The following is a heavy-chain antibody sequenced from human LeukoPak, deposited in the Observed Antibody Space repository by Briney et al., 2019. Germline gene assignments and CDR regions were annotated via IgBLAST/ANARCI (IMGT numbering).Heavy chain of an antibody. CDR3: ARQADYNVLTGYHKGHLDY. J-gene: IGHJ4*02. V-gene: IGHV5-51*01. Sequence: PGESLKISCKGSGYSFTSYWIGWVRQMPGKGLEWMGIIYPGDSDTRYSPSFQDQVTISADKSITTAYLQWSSLQASDTAMYYSARQADYNVLTGYHKGHLDYWGQGTLVTVSS. D-gene: IGHD3-9*01. CDR2: IYPGDSDT. CDR1: GYSFTSYW.